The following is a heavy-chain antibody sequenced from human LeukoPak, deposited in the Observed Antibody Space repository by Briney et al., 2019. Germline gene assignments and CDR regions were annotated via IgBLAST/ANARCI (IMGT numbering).Heavy chain of an antibody. CDR2: IYPGDSDT. V-gene: IGHV5-51*01. D-gene: IGHD3-10*01. CDR3: ARRLVRGVIDY. CDR1: GYIFTSYW. J-gene: IGHJ4*02. Sequence: GESLKISCKASGYIFTSYWIVWVRQMPGEGLEWMGVIYPGDSDTRYSPSFQGQVTISADKSISTAYLQRSSLKASDTAMYYCARRLVRGVIDYWGQGTLVTVSS.